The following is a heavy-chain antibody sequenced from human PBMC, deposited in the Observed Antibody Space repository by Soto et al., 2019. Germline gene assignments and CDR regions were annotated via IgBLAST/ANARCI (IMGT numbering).Heavy chain of an antibody. Sequence: QVQLQESGPGLVKPSETLSLTCTVSGGSISSYYWSWIRQPPGKGLEWIGYISSSGSTDYNPSLKSRVTITVDTSKNQFSLKLNSVTAADTAVYYCAREVVVVVPAAPSNWFDPWVQGTRVTVSS. D-gene: IGHD2-2*01. J-gene: IGHJ5*02. V-gene: IGHV4-59*01. CDR1: GGSISSYY. CDR2: ISSSGST. CDR3: AREVVVVVPAAPSNWFDP.